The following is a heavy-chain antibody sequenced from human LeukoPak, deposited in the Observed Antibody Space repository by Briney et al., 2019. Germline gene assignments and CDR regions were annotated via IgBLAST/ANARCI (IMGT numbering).Heavy chain of an antibody. J-gene: IGHJ3*02. D-gene: IGHD2-8*01. CDR2: IIPIFGSA. CDR1: GGTFSSYS. CDR3: ARESRLMVYAKYAFDI. Sequence: SVKVSCKACGGTFSSYSISGVRQAPGQGLEWMGRIIPIFGSANYAHKLQDGVATTTDESTSTAYMELSSLRSEDTAVYYCARESRLMVYAKYAFDIWGQGTMVTVSS. V-gene: IGHV1-69*05.